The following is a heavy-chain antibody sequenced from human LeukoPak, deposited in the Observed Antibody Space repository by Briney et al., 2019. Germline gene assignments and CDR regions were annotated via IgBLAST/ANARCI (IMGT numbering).Heavy chain of an antibody. CDR3: AKLPGRAADY. CDR1: GFTFNSYW. V-gene: IGHV3-23*01. Sequence: GGSLRLSCAASGFTFNSYWMSWVRQAPGKGLEWVSGISDSGGSTYYADSVKGRFTISRDNSKNTLYLQMNSLRAEDTAVYYCAKLPGRAADYWGQGTLVTVSS. CDR2: ISDSGGST. J-gene: IGHJ4*02.